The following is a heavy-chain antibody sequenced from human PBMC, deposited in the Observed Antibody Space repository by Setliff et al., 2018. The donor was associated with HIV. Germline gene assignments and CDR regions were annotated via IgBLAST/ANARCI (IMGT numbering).Heavy chain of an antibody. J-gene: IGHJ6*03. CDR2: ISAFNGNT. D-gene: IGHD2-2*01. CDR1: GYTFTSYG. CDR3: ARVVRQVPASYYYYYYMDV. V-gene: IGHV1-18*01. Sequence: ASVKVSCKASGYTFTSYGISWVRQAPGQGLEWMGWISAFNGNTNYAQKLQGRVTMTTDTSTSTAYMELRSLRSDDTAVYYCARVVRQVPASYYYYYYMDVWGKGTTVTVSS.